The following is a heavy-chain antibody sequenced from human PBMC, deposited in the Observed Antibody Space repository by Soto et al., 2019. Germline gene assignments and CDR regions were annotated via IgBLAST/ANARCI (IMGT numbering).Heavy chain of an antibody. CDR1: GFSFISYA. J-gene: IGHJ4*02. Sequence: GGSLRLSCAASGFSFISYAMSWVRQAPGKGLEWVSTISGSDGKTFYADSAKGRFSISRDTSKNMLYLQMNNLRGDDTAVYYCVRWSYLDYWGQGTRVTVSS. CDR2: ISGSDGKT. D-gene: IGHD3-3*01. V-gene: IGHV3-23*01. CDR3: VRWSYLDY.